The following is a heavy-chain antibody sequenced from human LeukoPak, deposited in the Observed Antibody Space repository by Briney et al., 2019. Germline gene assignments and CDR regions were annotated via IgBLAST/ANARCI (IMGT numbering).Heavy chain of an antibody. CDR2: INPSGGST. Sequence: ASVKVSCKASGYTFTSYYMHWVRQAPGQGLEWMGIINPSGGSTSYAQKFQGRVTMTRDMSTSTVYMELSSLRSEDTAVYYCARVRYPGAFDIWGQGTMVTVSS. D-gene: IGHD4-17*01. CDR1: GYTFTSYY. J-gene: IGHJ3*02. CDR3: ARVRYPGAFDI. V-gene: IGHV1-46*01.